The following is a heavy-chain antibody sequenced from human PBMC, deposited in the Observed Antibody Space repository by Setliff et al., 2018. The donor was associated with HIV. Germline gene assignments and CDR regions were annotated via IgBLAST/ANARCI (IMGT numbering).Heavy chain of an antibody. CDR3: ARDQGSGWYDP. CDR2: IKQDGSEK. Sequence: PGGSLRLSCAASGFTFSNYWMSWVRQAPGKGLEWVANIKQDGSEKDYVDSVKGRFTISRDNAQNSLSLQMNSLRAEDTAVYYCARDQGSGWYDPWGQGTLVTVSS. D-gene: IGHD6-19*01. J-gene: IGHJ5*02. CDR1: GFTFSNYW. V-gene: IGHV3-7*01.